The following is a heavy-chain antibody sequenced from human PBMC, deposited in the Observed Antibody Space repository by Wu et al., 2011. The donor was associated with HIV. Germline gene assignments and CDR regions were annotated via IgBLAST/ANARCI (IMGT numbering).Heavy chain of an antibody. CDR1: GGTFSSYG. CDR3: ARGGYSYGYYYFDY. Sequence: QVQLVQSGAEVKKPGSSVKVSCKASGGTFSSYGISWVRQAPGQGLEWMGWINPNSGGTNYAQKFQGRVTMTRDTSISTAYMELSRLRSDDTAVYYCARGGYSYGYYYFDYWGQGTLVTVSS. D-gene: IGHD5-18*01. V-gene: IGHV1-2*02. CDR2: INPNSGGT. J-gene: IGHJ4*02.